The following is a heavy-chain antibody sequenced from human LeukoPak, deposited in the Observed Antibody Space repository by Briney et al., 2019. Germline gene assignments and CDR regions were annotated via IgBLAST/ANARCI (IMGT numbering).Heavy chain of an antibody. CDR3: AKDQGVVAATFHELDC. V-gene: IGHV1-2*02. D-gene: IGHD2-15*01. CDR2: INPNSGGT. Sequence: ASVKVSCKASGYTFTGYYIHWVRQAPGQGLEWMGWINPNSGGTNYAQKFQGRVTMTRDTSISTAYMELSRLRSDDTAVYYCAKDQGVVAATFHELDCWGQGTLVTVSS. J-gene: IGHJ4*02. CDR1: GYTFTGYY.